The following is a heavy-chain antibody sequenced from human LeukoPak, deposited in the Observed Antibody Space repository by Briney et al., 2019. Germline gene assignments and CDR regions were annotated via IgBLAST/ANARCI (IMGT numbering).Heavy chain of an antibody. CDR1: GYTFTSYG. D-gene: IGHD3-10*01. CDR2: ISAYNGNT. V-gene: IGHV1-18*01. J-gene: IGHJ5*02. CDR3: ARGVLLWFGELLGWFDP. Sequence: ASVKVSCKASGYTFTSYGISWVRQAPGQGLEWMGWISAYNGNTNYAQKLQGRVTMTTDTSTSTAYMELRSLRSEDTAVYYCARGVLLWFGELLGWFDPWGQGTLVTVSS.